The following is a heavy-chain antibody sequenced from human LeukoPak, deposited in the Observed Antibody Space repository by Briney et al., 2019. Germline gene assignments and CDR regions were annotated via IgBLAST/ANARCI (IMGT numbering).Heavy chain of an antibody. CDR1: GGSLSNYY. Sequence: SETLSLTCSASGGSLSNYYWSWIRQPAGKGLEWIGSFHASGSINYRPSLQSRVTMSVDTSKNQFSLKLSSVTAADTAVYYCARAIAGAYFDYWGQGTLVTVSS. V-gene: IGHV4-4*07. D-gene: IGHD6-13*01. CDR3: ARAIAGAYFDY. J-gene: IGHJ4*02. CDR2: FHASGSI.